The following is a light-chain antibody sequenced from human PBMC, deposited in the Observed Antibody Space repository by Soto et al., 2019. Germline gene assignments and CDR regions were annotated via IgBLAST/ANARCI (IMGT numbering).Light chain of an antibody. CDR3: SSYSSTGRYV. V-gene: IGLV2-18*02. CDR2: EVT. CDR1: SSDVGKYDR. J-gene: IGLJ1*01. Sequence: QSVLTQPPSVSGSPGQSVTISCTGTSSDVGKYDRVSWYQQPPGTAPKLVIYEVTNRPSGVPARFSGSKSGNTASLTISGLQAEDEADYYCSSYSSTGRYVFGAGTVVT.